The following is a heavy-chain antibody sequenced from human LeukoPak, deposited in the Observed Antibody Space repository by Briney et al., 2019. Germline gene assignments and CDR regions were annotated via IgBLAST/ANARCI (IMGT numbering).Heavy chain of an antibody. CDR1: GYTFTSYG. CDR2: IIPIFGTA. D-gene: IGHD3-22*01. J-gene: IGHJ5*02. V-gene: IGHV1-69*05. Sequence: SVKVSCKASGYTFTSYGISWVRQAPGQGLEWMGGIIPIFGTANYAQKFQGRVTITTDESTSTAYMELSSLRSEDTAVYYCARDKNYYYDLYNWFDPWGQGTLVTVSS. CDR3: ARDKNYYYDLYNWFDP.